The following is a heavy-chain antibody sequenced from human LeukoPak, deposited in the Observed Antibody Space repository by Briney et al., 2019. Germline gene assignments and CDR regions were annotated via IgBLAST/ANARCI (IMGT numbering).Heavy chain of an antibody. D-gene: IGHD1-1*01. V-gene: IGHV3-33*01. CDR3: ARWGGTRQYYFDY. J-gene: IGHJ4*02. CDR1: GFTFNNYG. CDR2: TRFDGSIK. Sequence: GGSLRLSCAGTGFTFNNYGFHWVRQAPGKGLEWVAVTRFDGSIKQYADSVKGRLTISRDDSKNTLYLQMNFLKSEDTAVYYCARWGGTRQYYFDYWGQGTLVTVSS.